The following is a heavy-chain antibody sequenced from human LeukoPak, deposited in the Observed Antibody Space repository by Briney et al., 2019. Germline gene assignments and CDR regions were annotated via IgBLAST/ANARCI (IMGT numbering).Heavy chain of an antibody. Sequence: PSETLSLTCAVYGGSFSGYYWSWIRQPPGKGLEWIGEINHSGSTNYNPSLKSRVTISVDTSKNQFSLKLSSVTAADTAVYYCARVWGSGYYLSFDYWGQGTLVTVSS. J-gene: IGHJ4*02. CDR3: ARVWGSGYYLSFDY. CDR1: GGSFSGYY. V-gene: IGHV4-34*01. CDR2: INHSGST. D-gene: IGHD3-22*01.